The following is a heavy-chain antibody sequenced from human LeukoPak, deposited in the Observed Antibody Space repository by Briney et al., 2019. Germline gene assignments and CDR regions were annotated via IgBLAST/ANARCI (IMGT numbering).Heavy chain of an antibody. CDR1: GFTVSSNY. J-gene: IGHJ3*02. CDR2: IYGGGNI. Sequence: GGSLRLSCAASGFTVSSNYMNWVRQAPGKGLEWVSVIYGGGNIYYADSVKGRFTISRDNARNSLYLQMNSLRGEDTAVYYCARTQLDLDGFDIWGQGTTVTVSS. V-gene: IGHV3-53*01. D-gene: IGHD1-1*01. CDR3: ARTQLDLDGFDI.